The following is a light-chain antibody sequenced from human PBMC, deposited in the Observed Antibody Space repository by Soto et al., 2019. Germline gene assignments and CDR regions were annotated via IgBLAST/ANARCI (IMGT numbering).Light chain of an antibody. CDR3: QQYGSSGT. CDR2: CAS. V-gene: IGKV3-20*01. CDR1: QSVSNNY. Sequence: EIVLTQSPGTLSLSPGEGATLSCRASQSVSNNYLAWYQQKPGQAPRLLIYCASNRATGIPDRFSGSGSGTDFTLTISRLEPEDFAVYYCQQYGSSGTFGQGTKVDIK. J-gene: IGKJ1*01.